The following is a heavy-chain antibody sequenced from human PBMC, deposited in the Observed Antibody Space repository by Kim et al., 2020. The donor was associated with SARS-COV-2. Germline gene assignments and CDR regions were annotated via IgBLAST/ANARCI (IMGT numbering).Heavy chain of an antibody. V-gene: IGHV3-30*18. J-gene: IGHJ5*02. Sequence: GGSLRLSCAASGFTFSSYGMHWVRQAPGKGLEWVAVISYDGSNKYYADSVKGRFTISRDNSKNTLYLQMNSLRAEDTAVYYCAKDLGPYDFWSGYYANWFDPWGQGTLVTVSS. CDR2: ISYDGSNK. CDR1: GFTFSSYG. D-gene: IGHD3-3*01. CDR3: AKDLGPYDFWSGYYANWFDP.